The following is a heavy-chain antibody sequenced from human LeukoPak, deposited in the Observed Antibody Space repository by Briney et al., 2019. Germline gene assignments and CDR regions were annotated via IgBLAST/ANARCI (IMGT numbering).Heavy chain of an antibody. V-gene: IGHV1-69*06. Sequence: ASVKVSCKTSGGTFNNYGISWLRQAPGQGLEWMGGLVPVLGTADYAQTSQGRVTITADTSTNTAYMEMNSLKSEDTAIYYCARVEGRWLQSNFDYWGQGTLVTVSS. CDR3: ARVEGRWLQSNFDY. J-gene: IGHJ4*02. CDR1: GGTFNNYG. CDR2: LVPVLGTA. D-gene: IGHD5-24*01.